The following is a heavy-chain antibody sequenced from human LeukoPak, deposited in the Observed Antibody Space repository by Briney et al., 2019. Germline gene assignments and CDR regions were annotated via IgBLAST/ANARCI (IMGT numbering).Heavy chain of an antibody. J-gene: IGHJ3*02. D-gene: IGHD5-12*01. Sequence: EASVKVSCKASGGTFSSYAISWVRQAPGQGLEWMGRIIPILGIANYAQKFQGRVTITADKSTSTAYMELSSLRSEDTAVYYCARGRGYSGYDYNAFDIWGQGTVVTVSS. CDR1: GGTFSSYA. CDR3: ARGRGYSGYDYNAFDI. CDR2: IIPILGIA. V-gene: IGHV1-69*04.